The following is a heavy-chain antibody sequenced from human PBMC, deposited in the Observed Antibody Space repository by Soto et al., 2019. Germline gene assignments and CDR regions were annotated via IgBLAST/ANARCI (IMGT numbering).Heavy chain of an antibody. CDR1: GGSISSYY. Sequence: SETLSLTCTVSGGSISSYYWSWIRQPPGKGLEWIGYIYYSGSTNYNPSLKSRVTISVDTSKNQFSLKLSSVTAADTAVYYCARLPRKGYPLDYWGQGTLVTVS. CDR2: IYYSGST. D-gene: IGHD3-16*02. J-gene: IGHJ4*02. CDR3: ARLPRKGYPLDY. V-gene: IGHV4-59*08.